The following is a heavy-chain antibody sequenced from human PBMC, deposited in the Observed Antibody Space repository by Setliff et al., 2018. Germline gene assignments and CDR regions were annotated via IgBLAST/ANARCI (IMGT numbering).Heavy chain of an antibody. J-gene: IGHJ5*02. D-gene: IGHD4-17*01. CDR1: GYTFTSYT. CDR2: INAGNGNT. CDR3: ARGSSVTTGGPQFDP. Sequence: ASVKVSCKASGYTFTSYTLHWVRQAPGQRLEWMGWINAGNGNTKYSQKFQGRVTLTRDTSASIAYMELSSLRSEDTAVYFCARGSSVTTGGPQFDPWGQGTLVTVSS. V-gene: IGHV1-3*01.